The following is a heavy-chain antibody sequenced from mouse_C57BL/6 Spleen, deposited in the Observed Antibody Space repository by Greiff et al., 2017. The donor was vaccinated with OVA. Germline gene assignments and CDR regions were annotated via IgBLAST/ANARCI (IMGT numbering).Heavy chain of an antibody. J-gene: IGHJ2*01. V-gene: IGHV1-69*01. D-gene: IGHD1-1*01. CDR1: GYTFTSYW. CDR2: IDPSDSYT. CDR3: ARSTTVVKGDFDY. Sequence: QVQLQQPGAELVMPGASVKLSCKASGYTFTSYWMQWVKQRPGQGLEWIGEIDPSDSYTNYNQKFKGKSTLTVDKSSSTAYMQLSSLTSEDSAVYYCARSTTVVKGDFDYWGQGTTLTVSS.